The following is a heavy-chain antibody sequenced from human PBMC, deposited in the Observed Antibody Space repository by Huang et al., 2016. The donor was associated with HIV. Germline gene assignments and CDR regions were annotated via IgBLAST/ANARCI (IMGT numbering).Heavy chain of an antibody. Sequence: EVPFVESGGGLVKPGRSLRLSCTASGFTFGNYGMSWFRQAPGKGLEWVGFIRSKDYCETTEYAASVKGRCTISRYDSKSIAYLQMNSLKPEDTAVYYCTRDSVYPNYYDGSGFYFDYWGQGTLVTVSS. CDR1: GFTFGNYG. CDR3: TRDSVYPNYYDGSGFYFDY. CDR2: IRSKDYCETT. V-gene: IGHV3-49*05. D-gene: IGHD3-22*01. J-gene: IGHJ4*02.